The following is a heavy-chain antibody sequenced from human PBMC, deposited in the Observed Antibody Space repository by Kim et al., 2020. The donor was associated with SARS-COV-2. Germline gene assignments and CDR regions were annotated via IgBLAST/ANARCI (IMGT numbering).Heavy chain of an antibody. CDR2: IYYNGSP. V-gene: IGHV4-31*03. Sequence: SETLSLTCSVSGVSINSGGFHWSWIRQLPGKGLQWIGYIYYNGSPLYNPALKSRVTISADTSTRQFSLKMTSVTAADTAVYYCAGGGGYCTDCGCNMGIDYWGQGTLVTVSS. CDR3: AGGGGYCTDCGCNMGIDY. D-gene: IGHD2-8*01. CDR1: GVSINSGGFH. J-gene: IGHJ4*02.